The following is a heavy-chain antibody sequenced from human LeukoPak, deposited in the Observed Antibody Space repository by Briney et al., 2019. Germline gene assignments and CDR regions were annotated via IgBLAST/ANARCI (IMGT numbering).Heavy chain of an antibody. CDR3: ARGGIAVAGSGYYYYYYMDV. V-gene: IGHV4-59*01. CDR2: IYYSGST. CDR1: GGSISSYY. Sequence: SETLSLTCTVSGGSISSYYWSWIRQPPGKGLEWIGYIYYSGSTNYNPSLKSRVTISVDTSKNQFSLKLSSVTAADTAVYYCARGGIAVAGSGYYYYYYMDVWGKGTTVTVSS. J-gene: IGHJ6*03. D-gene: IGHD6-19*01.